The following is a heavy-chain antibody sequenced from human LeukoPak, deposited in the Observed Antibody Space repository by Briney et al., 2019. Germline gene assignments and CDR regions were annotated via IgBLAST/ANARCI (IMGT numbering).Heavy chain of an antibody. Sequence: GGSLRLSCAASGFTFSSYWMHWVRHAPGKGLVWVSRINSDGSSTSYADSVKGRFTISRDNAKNSLYLQINSLRDEDTAVYYCATDKSWGFDYWGQGALVTVSS. J-gene: IGHJ4*02. D-gene: IGHD7-27*01. V-gene: IGHV3-74*01. CDR1: GFTFSSYW. CDR2: INSDGSST. CDR3: ATDKSWGFDY.